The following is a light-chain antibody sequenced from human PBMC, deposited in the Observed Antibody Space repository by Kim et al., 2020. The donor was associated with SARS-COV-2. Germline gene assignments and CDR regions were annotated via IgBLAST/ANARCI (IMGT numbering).Light chain of an antibody. Sequence: SASVGDRVTIPCRASQGLSSRLAWFQQKPGKVPERLIYAASRLQSGVPSRFSGGGSGTEFTLTISSLQPEDSATYYCLQHRSYPWTFGQGTKLEI. V-gene: IGKV1-17*03. J-gene: IGKJ1*01. CDR1: QGLSSR. CDR3: LQHRSYPWT. CDR2: AAS.